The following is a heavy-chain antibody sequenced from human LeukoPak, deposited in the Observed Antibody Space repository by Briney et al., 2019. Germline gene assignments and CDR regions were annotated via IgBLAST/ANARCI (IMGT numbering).Heavy chain of an antibody. V-gene: IGHV3-23*01. Sequence: GGFLGLSCAASGFTFSSYAMSWVRQAPGKGLEWVSAISGSGGSTYYADSVKGRFTISRDNSKNTLYLQMNSLRAEDTAVYYCAPLPTAHTAMVRGNYWGQGTLVTVSS. CDR2: ISGSGGST. J-gene: IGHJ4*02. CDR1: GFTFSSYA. CDR3: APLPTAHTAMVRGNY. D-gene: IGHD5-18*01.